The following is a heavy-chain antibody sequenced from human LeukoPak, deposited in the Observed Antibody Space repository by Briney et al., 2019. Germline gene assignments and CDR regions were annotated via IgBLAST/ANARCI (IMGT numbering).Heavy chain of an antibody. CDR1: GFTLSSYS. Sequence: GGSLRLSCAASGFTLSSYSMNWVRQAPGKGLEWVSYISSSSSTIYYADSGKGRFTISRENAKNSLYMQMNRLRDEETAVYYSXXXPRXYSSTPGAFDIWGQGTMVTVSS. CDR2: ISSSSSTI. CDR3: XXXPRXYSSTPGAFDI. V-gene: IGHV3-48*02. D-gene: IGHD6-13*01. J-gene: IGHJ3*02.